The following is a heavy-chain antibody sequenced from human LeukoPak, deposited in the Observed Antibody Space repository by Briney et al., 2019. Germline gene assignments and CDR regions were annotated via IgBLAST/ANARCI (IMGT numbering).Heavy chain of an antibody. Sequence: SETLSLTCAVYGGSFSGYYWSWIRQPPGKGLEWIGEINHSGSTNYNPSLKSRVTISVDTSKNQFSLELSSVTAADTAVYYCARGSLGYCSGGSCYGMSYYYGMDVWGKGTTVTVSS. CDR3: ARGSLGYCSGGSCYGMSYYYGMDV. CDR1: GGSFSGYY. CDR2: INHSGST. J-gene: IGHJ6*04. D-gene: IGHD2-15*01. V-gene: IGHV4-34*01.